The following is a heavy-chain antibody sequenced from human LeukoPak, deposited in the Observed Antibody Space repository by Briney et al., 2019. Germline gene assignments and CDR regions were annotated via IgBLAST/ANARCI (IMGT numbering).Heavy chain of an antibody. Sequence: ASVKVSCKGSGYSFRSYGINWVRQAPGQGPEWMGWISGYNGNTNYAQMVQGRVTMATDTSTSTAYMELRSLRSDDTAMYYCARDVGDIVTIPAAITVPWGQGTLVTVSS. V-gene: IGHV1-18*01. CDR3: ARDVGDIVTIPAAITVP. CDR2: ISGYNGNT. D-gene: IGHD2-2*01. CDR1: GYSFRSYG. J-gene: IGHJ5*02.